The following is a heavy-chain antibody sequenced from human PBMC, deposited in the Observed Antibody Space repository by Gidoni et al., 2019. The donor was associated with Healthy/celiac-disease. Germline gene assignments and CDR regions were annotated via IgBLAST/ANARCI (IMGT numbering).Heavy chain of an antibody. Sequence: ISCKGSGYSFTSYWISWVRQMPGKGLEWMGRIDPSYSYTNYSPSFQGHVTISADKSISTAYLQWSSLKASDTAMYYCARSGNYGSGSYYSYYWGQGTLVPVSS. CDR2: IDPSYSYT. V-gene: IGHV5-10-1*01. J-gene: IGHJ4*02. CDR3: ARSGNYGSGSYYSYY. CDR1: GYSFTSYW. D-gene: IGHD3-10*01.